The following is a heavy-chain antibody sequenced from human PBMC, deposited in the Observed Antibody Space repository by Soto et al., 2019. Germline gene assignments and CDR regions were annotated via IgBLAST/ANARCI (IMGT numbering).Heavy chain of an antibody. CDR3: ARTSRSGYLNWFDP. Sequence: QVQLQESGPGLVKPSQTLSLTCTVSGGSISSGDYYWSWIRQPPGKGLEWIGYIYYSGSTYYNPSLKSRVTISLDTSKNQFSLKLASVTAAETAVYYCARTSRSGYLNWFDPWGQGTLVTVSS. J-gene: IGHJ5*02. V-gene: IGHV4-30-4*01. CDR1: GGSISSGDYY. CDR2: IYYSGST. D-gene: IGHD3-3*01.